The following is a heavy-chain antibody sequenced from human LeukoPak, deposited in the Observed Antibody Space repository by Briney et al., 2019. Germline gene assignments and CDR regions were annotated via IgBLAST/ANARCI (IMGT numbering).Heavy chain of an antibody. CDR3: ARGGYCSSTSCYVFNS. J-gene: IGHJ4*02. V-gene: IGHV4-4*02. D-gene: IGHD2-2*01. CDR2: IYHSGST. Sequence: PSETLSLTCAVSGGSSIGSNWWSWVRQPPGKGLEWIGEIYHSGSTNYNPSLKSRVTISVDKSKSQFSLQLTSVTAADTALYYCARGGYCSSTSCYVFNSWGQGTLVTVSS. CDR1: GGSSIGSNW.